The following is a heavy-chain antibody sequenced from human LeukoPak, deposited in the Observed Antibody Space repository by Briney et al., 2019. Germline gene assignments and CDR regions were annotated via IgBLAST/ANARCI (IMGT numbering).Heavy chain of an antibody. CDR1: GSTFENYA. Sequence: GRSLRLSCEASGSTFENYAIHWVRQAPGKGLEWVSGISWNGDYIGYADSVKGRFTISRDNSKKSLYLQMNSLRPEDTALYYCLKDMDNNGWGWGQGTLVTVSA. CDR2: ISWNGDYI. CDR3: LKDMDNNGWG. J-gene: IGHJ4*02. V-gene: IGHV3-9*01. D-gene: IGHD3-22*01.